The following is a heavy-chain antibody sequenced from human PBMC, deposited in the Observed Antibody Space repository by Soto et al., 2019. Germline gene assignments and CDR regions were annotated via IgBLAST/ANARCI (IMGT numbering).Heavy chain of an antibody. D-gene: IGHD3-10*01. Sequence: GVSVKASCKDSGYTYTSYYINWVRQATGQGLEWMGWMNPNSGNTGYAQKFQGRVTMTRNTSISTAYMELSSLRSEDTAVYYRARDGSLLWFGEVAAFDIWGQGTMVTVSS. CDR1: GYTYTSYY. CDR3: ARDGSLLWFGEVAAFDI. CDR2: MNPNSGNT. V-gene: IGHV1-8*01. J-gene: IGHJ3*02.